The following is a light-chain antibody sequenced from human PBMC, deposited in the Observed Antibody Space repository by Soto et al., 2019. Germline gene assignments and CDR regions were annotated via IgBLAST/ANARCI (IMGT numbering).Light chain of an antibody. J-gene: IGKJ4*01. CDR1: QSLRQINGYNY. CDR3: IQTLQTPLT. Sequence: AVTLSPLSMPATPGEPASISCRSSQSLRQINGYNYLDWYLQKPGQSPQLLIYWASNRASGVPDRFSGSGSGTDFTLKISRVEAEDFGVYYCIQTLQTPLTFGGGTKVDIK. V-gene: IGKV2-28*01. CDR2: WAS.